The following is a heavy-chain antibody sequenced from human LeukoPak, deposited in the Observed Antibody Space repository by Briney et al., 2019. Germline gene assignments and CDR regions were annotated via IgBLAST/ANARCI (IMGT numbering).Heavy chain of an antibody. D-gene: IGHD3-10*01. CDR1: GFTFSSYG. V-gene: IGHV3-20*01. Sequence: GGSLRLSCAASGFTFSSYGMHWVRQAPGKGLEWVSGINWNGGSTGYADSVKGRFTISRDNAKNSLYLQMNGLRAEDAALCHCARKGYYGSGYDYWGQGTLVTVSS. J-gene: IGHJ4*02. CDR3: ARKGYYGSGYDY. CDR2: INWNGGST.